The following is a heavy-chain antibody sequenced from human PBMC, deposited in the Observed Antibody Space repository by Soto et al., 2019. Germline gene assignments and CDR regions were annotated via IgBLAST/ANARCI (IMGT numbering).Heavy chain of an antibody. Sequence: GGSLRLSCAPSGFTFSTYGVHWVRQAPGKGLEWVAVIWYDGSNQYYADSAKGRFTISRDNSKNMLYLQMNSLRAEDTAVYYCARDLGAFNYGSAYFDYWGQGTPVTVSS. D-gene: IGHD3-10*01. V-gene: IGHV3-33*01. CDR3: ARDLGAFNYGSAYFDY. CDR1: GFTFSTYG. J-gene: IGHJ4*02. CDR2: IWYDGSNQ.